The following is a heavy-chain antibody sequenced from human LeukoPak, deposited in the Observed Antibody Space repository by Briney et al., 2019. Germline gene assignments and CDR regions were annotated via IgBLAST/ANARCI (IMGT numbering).Heavy chain of an antibody. CDR2: INPSGGST. CDR1: GYTFTGYY. V-gene: IGHV1-46*01. J-gene: IGHJ6*03. CDR3: ARVSNPYYYYYMDV. D-gene: IGHD4-11*01. Sequence: ASVKVSCKASGYTFTGYYMHWVRQAPGQGLEWMGIINPSGGSTSYAQKFQGRVTMTRDMSTSTVYMELSSLRSEDTAAYYCARVSNPYYYYYMDVWGKGTTVTVSS.